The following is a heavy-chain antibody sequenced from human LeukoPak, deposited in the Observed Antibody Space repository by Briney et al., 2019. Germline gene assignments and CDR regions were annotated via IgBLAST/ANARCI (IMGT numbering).Heavy chain of an antibody. D-gene: IGHD3/OR15-3a*01. J-gene: IGHJ6*03. CDR2: ISSSGSTI. CDR1: GFTFSSYE. CDR3: AREHTDFWNGYYYYMDV. V-gene: IGHV3-48*03. Sequence: GSLRLSCAASGFTFSSYEMNWVRQAPGKGLEWVSYISSSGSTIYYADSVKGRFTISRDNAKNSLYLQMNSLRAEDTAVYYCAREHTDFWNGYYYYMDVWGKGTTVTVSS.